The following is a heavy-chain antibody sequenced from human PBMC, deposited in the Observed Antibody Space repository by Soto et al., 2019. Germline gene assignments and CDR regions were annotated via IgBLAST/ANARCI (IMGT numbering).Heavy chain of an antibody. CDR2: VHHSGST. D-gene: IGHD1-1*01. V-gene: IGHV4-4*02. Sequence: QVQLQESGPGLVKPSGTLSLTCAVSGGSISSSDWWSWVRQPPGKGLEWIGEVHHSGSTNYNPSRTSRVTISVDKSKNQFSLKLSSVTAADTAVYYCAKGERRCCFDSWGQGTLVTVSS. J-gene: IGHJ4*02. CDR1: GGSISSSDW. CDR3: AKGERRCCFDS.